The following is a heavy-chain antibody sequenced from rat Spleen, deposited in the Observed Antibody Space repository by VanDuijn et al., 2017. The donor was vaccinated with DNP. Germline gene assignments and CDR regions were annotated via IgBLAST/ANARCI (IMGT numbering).Heavy chain of an antibody. J-gene: IGHJ2*01. CDR1: GYSITSNFR. D-gene: IGHD5-1*01. V-gene: IGHV3-3*01. CDR3: AVQLGVFDY. CDR2: INSAGST. Sequence: EVQLQESGPGLVRLSQSLSLTCSVTGYSITSNFRWTWIRKFPGNTLEWMGYINSAGSTDYNPSLKSRISITRDTSKNQFFLQVNSVTTEDTATYYCAVQLGVFDYWGQGVLVTVSS.